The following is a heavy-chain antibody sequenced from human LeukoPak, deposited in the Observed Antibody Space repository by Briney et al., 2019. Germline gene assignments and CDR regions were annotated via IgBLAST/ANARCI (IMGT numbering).Heavy chain of an antibody. V-gene: IGHV4-34*01. CDR2: INHSGST. J-gene: IGHJ5*02. D-gene: IGHD6-19*01. Sequence: PSETLSLTCAVYGGSFSGYYWSWIRQPPGKGLEWIGEINHSGSTNYNPSLESRVTISVDTSKNQFSLKLSSVTAADTAVYYCARGSSGWPSIRGFDPWGQGTLVTVSS. CDR1: GGSFSGYY. CDR3: ARGSSGWPSIRGFDP.